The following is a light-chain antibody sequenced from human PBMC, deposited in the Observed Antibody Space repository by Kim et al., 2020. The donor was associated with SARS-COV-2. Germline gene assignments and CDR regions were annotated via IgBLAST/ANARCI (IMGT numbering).Light chain of an antibody. V-gene: IGKV3-20*01. CDR2: DAS. CDR1: QRISSNY. CDR3: HQYIRSPYS. Sequence: LFPAERATLSCRAKQRISSNYLAWYQHKPGQSPRLLIHDASNSATGIPDRFSGSGSGTDFTLTISRLEPEDFAVYYCHQYIRSPYSFGQGTKLEI. J-gene: IGKJ2*03.